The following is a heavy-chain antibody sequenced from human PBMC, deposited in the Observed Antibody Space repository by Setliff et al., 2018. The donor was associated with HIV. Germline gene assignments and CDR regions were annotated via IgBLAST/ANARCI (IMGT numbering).Heavy chain of an antibody. CDR1: GGSFNNYA. Sequence: SVKVSCKASGGSFNNYAISWVRQAPGQGLEWMGGIIPSVTIANYAQKFQVRVTITADKFTTTAYMELRGLRSEDTAVYYCASGWSEDATNVKVEYFQHWGQGTLVTVSS. CDR3: ASGWSEDATNVKVEYFQH. D-gene: IGHD1-1*01. CDR2: IIPSVTIA. V-gene: IGHV1-69*10. J-gene: IGHJ1*01.